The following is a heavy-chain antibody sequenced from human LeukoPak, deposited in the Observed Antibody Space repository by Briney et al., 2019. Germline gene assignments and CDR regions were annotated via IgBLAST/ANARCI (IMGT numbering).Heavy chain of an antibody. CDR3: VFDPLLYDSSGYFFDY. CDR1: GFTFSSYW. J-gene: IGHJ4*02. V-gene: IGHV3-7*01. CDR2: IKQDGSEK. Sequence: PGGSLRLSCAASGFTFSSYWMSWVRQAPGKGLEWVANIKQDGSEKYYVDSVKGRFTISRDNAKNSLYLQMNSLRAEDTAVYYCVFDPLLYDSSGYFFDYWGQGTLVTVSS. D-gene: IGHD3-22*01.